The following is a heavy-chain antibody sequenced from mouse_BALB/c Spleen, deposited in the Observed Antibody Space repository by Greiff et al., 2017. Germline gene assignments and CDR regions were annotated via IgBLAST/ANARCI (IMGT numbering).Heavy chain of an antibody. CDR3: ARDWGDYAMDY. V-gene: IGHV1-82*01. D-gene: IGHD4-1*01. CDR2: IYPGDGDT. CDR1: GYAFSSSW. Sequence: QVQLQQSGPELVKPGASVKISCKASGYAFSSSWMNWVKQRPGQGLEWIGRIYPGDGDTNYNGKFKGKATLTADKSSSTAHMQLSSLTSVDSAVYFCARDWGDYAMDYWGQGTSVTVSS. J-gene: IGHJ4*01.